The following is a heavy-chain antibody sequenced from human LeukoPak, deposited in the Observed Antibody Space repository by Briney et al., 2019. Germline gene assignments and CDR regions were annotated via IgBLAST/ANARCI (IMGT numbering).Heavy chain of an antibody. CDR2: IYYSGST. D-gene: IGHD3-22*01. V-gene: IGHV4-39*01. CDR3: ARQSRMYYYDSSGYYGDAFDI. Sequence: SETLSLTCTVSGGSISSSSYYWGWIRQPPGKGLEWIGSIYYSGSTYYNPSLKSRVTISVDTSKNQFSLKLSSVTAADTAVYYCARQSRMYYYDSSGYYGDAFDIWGQGTMVTVSS. CDR1: GGSISSSSYY. J-gene: IGHJ3*02.